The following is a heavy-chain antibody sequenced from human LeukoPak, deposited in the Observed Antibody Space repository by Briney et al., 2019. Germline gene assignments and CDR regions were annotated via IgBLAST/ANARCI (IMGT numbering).Heavy chain of an antibody. V-gene: IGHV4-34*01. J-gene: IGHJ4*02. D-gene: IGHD6-13*01. Sequence: SETLSLTCAVYGGSFSGYYWSWIRQPPGKGLEWIGYIYYSGSTYYNPSLKSRVTISVDTSKNQFSLKLSSVTAADTAVFYCAREGRIAAAGTLDYWGQGTLVTVSS. CDR2: IYYSGST. CDR1: GGSFSGYY. CDR3: AREGRIAAAGTLDY.